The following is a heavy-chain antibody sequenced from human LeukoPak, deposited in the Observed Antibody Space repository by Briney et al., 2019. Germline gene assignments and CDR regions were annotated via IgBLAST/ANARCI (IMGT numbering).Heavy chain of an antibody. CDR3: AQTSSGYQYQIDY. V-gene: IGHV1-18*01. J-gene: IGHJ4*02. CDR2: ISAYNGNT. Sequence: GASVKVSCKASGYTFTSYGISWVRQAPGQGLEWMGWISAYNGNTNYAQKLQGRVTMTTDTSTSTAYMELSSLRSEDTAVYYCAQTSSGYQYQIDYWGQGTLVTVSS. D-gene: IGHD3-22*01. CDR1: GYTFTSYG.